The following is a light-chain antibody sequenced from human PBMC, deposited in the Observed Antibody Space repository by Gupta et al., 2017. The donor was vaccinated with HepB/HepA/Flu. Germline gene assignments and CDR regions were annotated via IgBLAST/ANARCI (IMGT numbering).Light chain of an antibody. CDR3: QSYDTSLTSYV. Sequence: QSVLTQPPSVSGAPGQTVTLSCTGAISNIGAGYEVHWYQQLPGTAPKLLIYSNRKRPSGVPDRFSGSRSDTSGSLAIAGLQAEDEADYYCQSYDTSLTSYVFGTGTKVTVL. CDR2: SNR. J-gene: IGLJ1*01. CDR1: ISNIGAGYE. V-gene: IGLV1-40*01.